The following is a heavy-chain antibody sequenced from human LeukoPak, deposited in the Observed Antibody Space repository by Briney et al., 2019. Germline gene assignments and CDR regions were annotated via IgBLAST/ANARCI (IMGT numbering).Heavy chain of an antibody. Sequence: GTLRLSCAASGFTFSTSGMNWIRQPPGKGLEWIGEINHSGSTNYNPSLKSRVTISVDTSKNQFSLKLSSVTAADTAVYYCARGRRRYYSGYDGYFDYWGQGTLVTVSS. CDR3: ARGRRRYYSGYDGYFDY. CDR1: GFTFSTSG. CDR2: INHSGST. D-gene: IGHD5-12*01. V-gene: IGHV4-34*01. J-gene: IGHJ4*02.